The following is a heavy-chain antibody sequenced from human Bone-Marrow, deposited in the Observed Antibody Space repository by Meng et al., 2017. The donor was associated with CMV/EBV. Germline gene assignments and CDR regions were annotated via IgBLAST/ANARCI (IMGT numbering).Heavy chain of an antibody. J-gene: IGHJ5*02. CDR3: ATSPRVRHWFDP. Sequence: KVSCKGSGYSFTSYWIGWVRQMPGKGLEWMGIIYPGDSDTRYSPSFQGQVTISADKSISTAYLQGSSLKASDTAMYYCATSPRVRHWFDPWGQGTLGTVSS. CDR1: GYSFTSYW. D-gene: IGHD1-1*01. CDR2: IYPGDSDT. V-gene: IGHV5-51*01.